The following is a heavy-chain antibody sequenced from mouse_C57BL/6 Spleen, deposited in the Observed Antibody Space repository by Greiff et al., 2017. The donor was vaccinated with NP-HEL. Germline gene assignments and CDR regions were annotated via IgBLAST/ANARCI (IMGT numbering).Heavy chain of an antibody. CDR1: GYSFTGYY. CDR3: AMGDYYAMGY. Sequence: EVQLQESGPELVKPGASVKISCKASGYSFTGYYMNWVKQSPEKSLEWIGEINPSTGGTTYNQKFKAKATLTVDKSSSTAYMQLTSLTSEDSAVYYCAMGDYYAMGYWGQGTSVTVST. V-gene: IGHV1-42*01. CDR2: INPSTGGT. J-gene: IGHJ4*01.